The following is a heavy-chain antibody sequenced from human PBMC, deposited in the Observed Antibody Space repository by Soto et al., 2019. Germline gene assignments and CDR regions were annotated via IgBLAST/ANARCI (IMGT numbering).Heavy chain of an antibody. CDR2: IKSKTDGGTT. D-gene: IGHD7-27*01. CDR1: GFTFSNAW. V-gene: IGHV3-15*01. J-gene: IGHJ3*02. Sequence: GGSLRLSCAASGFTFSNAWMSWVRQAPGKGLEWVGRIKSKTDGGTTDYAAPVKGRFTISRDDSKNTLYLQMNSLKTEDTAVYYCTTSMLGMGAFDIWGQGTMVTVSS. CDR3: TTSMLGMGAFDI.